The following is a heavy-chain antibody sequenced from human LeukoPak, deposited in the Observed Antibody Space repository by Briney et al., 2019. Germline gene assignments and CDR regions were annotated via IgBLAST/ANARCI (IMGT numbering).Heavy chain of an antibody. D-gene: IGHD6-19*01. Sequence: GGSLRLSCAASGFTFSSYAVSWVRQAPGKGLEWVSSISSSSSYIYYADSVKGRFTISRDNAKNSLYLQMNSLRAEDTAVYYCARSSGWYGDYWGQGTLVTVSS. CDR3: ARSSGWYGDY. J-gene: IGHJ4*02. CDR1: GFTFSSYA. CDR2: ISSSSSYI. V-gene: IGHV3-21*01.